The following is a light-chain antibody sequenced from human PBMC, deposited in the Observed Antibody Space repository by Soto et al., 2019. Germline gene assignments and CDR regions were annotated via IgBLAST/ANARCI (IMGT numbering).Light chain of an antibody. CDR1: QSLLYSSNNKTY. CDR3: QQYYSDFFT. CDR2: WAS. V-gene: IGKV4-1*01. Sequence: DIVMTQSPDSLTVSLGERATINCKSSQSLLYSSNNKTYLAWYQHRPGQYPKMLIFWASARESGVPDRFAGSGSETDFTLTISSLQAEDAAVYYCQQYYSDFFTFGQGTRLEIK. J-gene: IGKJ2*01.